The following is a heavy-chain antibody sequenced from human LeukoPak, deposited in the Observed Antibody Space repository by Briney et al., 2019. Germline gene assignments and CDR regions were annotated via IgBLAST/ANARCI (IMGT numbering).Heavy chain of an antibody. CDR3: ARRVNYYDSSGYYYQGAFDI. Sequence: GESLKISCKGSGYNFTSYWIGWVRRMPGKGLEWKGIIYPCDSHPRYSPSFQGHVTISADKSVTTAYLQWSSLKASDTAIYYCARRVNYYDSSGYYYQGAFDIWGQGTMVTVSS. CDR1: GYNFTSYW. V-gene: IGHV5-51*01. CDR2: IYPCDSHP. J-gene: IGHJ3*02. D-gene: IGHD3-22*01.